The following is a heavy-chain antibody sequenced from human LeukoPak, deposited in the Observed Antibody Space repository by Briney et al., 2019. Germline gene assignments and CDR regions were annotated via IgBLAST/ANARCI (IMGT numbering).Heavy chain of an antibody. Sequence: GGSLRLSCAASGFTFSSSYMSWVRQAPGKGLEGVSVIYSGGSTYYADSVKGPFTISRDNSKNTVYLQMNSLRAEDTAVYYCARGRLYYFDDWGQGTLVTVSS. CDR1: GFTFSSSY. CDR3: ARGRLYYFDD. J-gene: IGHJ4*02. CDR2: IYSGGST. D-gene: IGHD6-19*01. V-gene: IGHV3-53*01.